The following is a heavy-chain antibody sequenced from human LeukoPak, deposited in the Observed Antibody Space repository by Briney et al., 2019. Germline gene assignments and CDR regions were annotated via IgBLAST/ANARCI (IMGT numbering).Heavy chain of an antibody. CDR1: GGTFSSYA. J-gene: IGHJ5*02. V-gene: IGHV1-69*04. Sequence: ASVKVSCKASGGTFSSYAISWVRQAPGQGLEWMGRIIPILGIANYAQKFQGRVAITADKSTSTAYMELSSLRSEDTAVYYCARDLVVAGNSGNWFDPWGQGTLVTVSS. CDR2: IIPILGIA. D-gene: IGHD6-19*01. CDR3: ARDLVVAGNSGNWFDP.